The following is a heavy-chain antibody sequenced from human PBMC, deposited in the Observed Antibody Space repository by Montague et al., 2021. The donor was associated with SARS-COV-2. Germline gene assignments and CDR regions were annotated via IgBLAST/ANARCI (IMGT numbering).Heavy chain of an antibody. CDR1: GGSISSYY. J-gene: IGHJ4*02. CDR2: IYTSGYT. V-gene: IGHV4-4*08. Sequence: SETLSLTCTVSGGSISSYYWNWIRQTPEKALEWLGNIYTSGYTKYNPSVKSRVTISLDTYKNEISLKLTSVTATDTAVYYCAREGGRSDYLDYWGQGILVTVSS. D-gene: IGHD3-10*01. CDR3: AREGGRSDYLDY.